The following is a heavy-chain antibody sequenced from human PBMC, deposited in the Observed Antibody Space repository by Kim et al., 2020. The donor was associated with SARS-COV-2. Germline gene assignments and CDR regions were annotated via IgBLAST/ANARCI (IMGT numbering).Heavy chain of an antibody. J-gene: IGHJ4*02. D-gene: IGHD3-10*01. V-gene: IGHV1-2*04. Sequence: AQKFQGWVTMTRDTSISTAYMELSRLRSDDTAVYYCARPRSGNIDYYFDYWGQGTLVTVSS. CDR3: ARPRSGNIDYYFDY.